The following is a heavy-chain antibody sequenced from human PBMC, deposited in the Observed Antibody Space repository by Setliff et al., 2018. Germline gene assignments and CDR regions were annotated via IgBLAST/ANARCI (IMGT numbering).Heavy chain of an antibody. CDR1: GDSITSGSVY. J-gene: IGHJ3*02. D-gene: IGHD3-3*01. CDR3: ASPRRDDLDSPFDAFDI. V-gene: IGHV4-39*01. CDR2: MSHRGRT. Sequence: SETLSLTCTVSGDSITSGSVYWSWIRQPPGKGLEWIATMSHRGRTYYNPSLESRVTMSRDTSKNQFSLRLTSAAAADTAVYYCASPRRDDLDSPFDAFDIWGQGTMVTVSS.